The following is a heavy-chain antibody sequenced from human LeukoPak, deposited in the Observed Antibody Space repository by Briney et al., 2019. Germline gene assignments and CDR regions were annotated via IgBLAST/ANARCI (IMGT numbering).Heavy chain of an antibody. D-gene: IGHD2-15*01. J-gene: IGHJ5*02. CDR1: GGSFSGYY. CDR3: AGGRIVVVVAAFLNWFDP. Sequence: SETLSLTCAVYGGSFSGYYWSWIRQPPGKGLEWIGEINHSGSTNYNPSLKSRVTISADTSKNQFSLKLSSVTAADTAVYYCAGGRIVVVVAAFLNWFDPWGQGTLVTVSS. V-gene: IGHV4-34*01. CDR2: INHSGST.